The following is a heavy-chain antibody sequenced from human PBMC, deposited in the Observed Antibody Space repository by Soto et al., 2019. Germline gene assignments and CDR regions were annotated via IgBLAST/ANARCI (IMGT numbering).Heavy chain of an antibody. D-gene: IGHD2-2*02. J-gene: IGHJ3*02. CDR2: INAGNGNT. V-gene: IGHV1-3*01. CDR3: ARPVVPAAIDDAFDI. Sequence: ASVKVSCKASGYTFTSYAMHWVRQAPGQRLEWMGWINAGNGNTKYSQKFQGRVTITRDTSASTAYMELSSLRSEDTAVYFCARPVVPAAIDDAFDIWGQGTMVTVSS. CDR1: GYTFTSYA.